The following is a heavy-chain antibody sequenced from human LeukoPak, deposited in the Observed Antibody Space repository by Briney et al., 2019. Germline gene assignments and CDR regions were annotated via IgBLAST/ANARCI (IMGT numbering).Heavy chain of an antibody. CDR3: AKDSYDSSPSLFDY. D-gene: IGHD3-22*01. CDR1: GFTFSSYS. J-gene: IGHJ4*02. Sequence: PGGSLRLSCAASGFTFSSYSMNWVRQAPGKGLEWVSYISSSSSTIYYADSVKGRFTISRDNSKNTLYLQMNSLRAEDTAVYYCAKDSYDSSPSLFDYWGQGTLVTVSS. CDR2: ISSSSSTI. V-gene: IGHV3-48*01.